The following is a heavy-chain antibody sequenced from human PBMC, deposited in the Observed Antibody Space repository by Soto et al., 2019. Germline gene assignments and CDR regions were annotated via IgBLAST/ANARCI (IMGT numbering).Heavy chain of an antibody. Sequence: LSLTCTVSDGSISIYYWSWIRQPPGKRLEWIEYIYYSGSTNYNPSHTNRVHISVDTSKNQFTLKLSSVTAADTAVYYCARDSGSTNGFDYWGQGALVTVSS. V-gene: IGHV4-59*12. J-gene: IGHJ4*02. CDR3: ARDSGSTNGFDY. CDR2: IYYSGST. D-gene: IGHD1-26*01. CDR1: DGSISIYY.